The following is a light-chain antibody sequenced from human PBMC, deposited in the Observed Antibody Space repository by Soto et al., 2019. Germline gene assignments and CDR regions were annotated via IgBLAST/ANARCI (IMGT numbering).Light chain of an antibody. CDR2: EVS. J-gene: IGLJ3*02. Sequence: QSALTQPASVSGSPGQSITISCTGTSSDIGGYNYVSWYQQHPGNPPKLMIYEVSNRPSGVSNRFSGSKSGNTASLTISGLQGEDEADYYCSSHTTSNTQVFGGGTKLTVL. CDR1: SSDIGGYNY. V-gene: IGLV2-14*01. CDR3: SSHTTSNTQV.